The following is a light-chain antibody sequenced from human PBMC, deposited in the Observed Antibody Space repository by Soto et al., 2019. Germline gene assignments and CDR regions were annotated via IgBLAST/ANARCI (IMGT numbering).Light chain of an antibody. CDR3: QVWDSSSDVV. CDR2: DDT. Sequence: SYVLTQPPSVSVAPGQTARITCGENNIGTKSVHWYQQKPGQAPVLVVYDDTDRPSGIPEGFSGSNSENTATLTISRVEAGDEADYYCQVWDSSSDVVFGGGTKLTVL. J-gene: IGLJ2*01. CDR1: NIGTKS. V-gene: IGLV3-21*02.